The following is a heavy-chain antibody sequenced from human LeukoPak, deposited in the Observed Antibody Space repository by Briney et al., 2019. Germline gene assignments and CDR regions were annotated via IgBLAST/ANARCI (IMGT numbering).Heavy chain of an antibody. CDR2: ISSSSTVI. J-gene: IGHJ2*01. V-gene: IGHV3-48*01. CDR1: GFTFSSYS. CDR3: AKSDHGFWYFDL. Sequence: GGSLRLSCAASGFTFSSYSMNWVRQAPGKGLEWVSYISSSSTVIHYADSVKGRFTISRDNVKNSPYLQMNSLRAEDTAVYYCAKSDHGFWYFDLWGRGTLVTVSS. D-gene: IGHD1-14*01.